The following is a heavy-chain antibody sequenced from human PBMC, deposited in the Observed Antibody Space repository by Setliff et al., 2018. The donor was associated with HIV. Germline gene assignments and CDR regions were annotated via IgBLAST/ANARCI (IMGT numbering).Heavy chain of an antibody. Sequence: SETLSLTCTVSGGSISSGSYYWSWIRQSPEKGLEWIGYIYYSGDTNYNPSLRSRVTISVDTSQNRFSLRLTSVTAADTGVYFCARGRQDSYYDSTSYYWGDAFDIWGQGTRVTVSS. D-gene: IGHD3-22*01. CDR2: IYYSGDT. CDR3: ARGRQDSYYDSTSYYWGDAFDI. CDR1: GGSISSGSYY. J-gene: IGHJ3*02. V-gene: IGHV4-61*01.